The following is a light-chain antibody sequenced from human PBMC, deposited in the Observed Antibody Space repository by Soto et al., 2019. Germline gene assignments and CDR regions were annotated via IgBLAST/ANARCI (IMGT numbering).Light chain of an antibody. V-gene: IGLV2-14*01. CDR3: GLYTSSDIPYV. J-gene: IGLJ1*01. Sequence: LSNRFSASKSGNTASLTISGLQAEDEADYYCGLYTSSDIPYVFGTGTKLTVL.